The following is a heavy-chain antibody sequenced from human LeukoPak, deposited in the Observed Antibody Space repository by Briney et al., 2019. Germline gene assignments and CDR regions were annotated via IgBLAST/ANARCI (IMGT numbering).Heavy chain of an antibody. D-gene: IGHD1-26*01. CDR2: ISSFSNFR. V-gene: IGHV3-11*06. CDR1: GFTFSDYY. Sequence: GGSLRLSCAASGFTFSDYYMSWIRQAPGKGLEWVSHISSFSNFRSYADSVKGRFTISRDNAKNSLYLQVNSLRAEDTAVYYCARGKSAGGSYQPFFDYWCQGTLVTVSS. CDR3: ARGKSAGGSYQPFFDY. J-gene: IGHJ4*02.